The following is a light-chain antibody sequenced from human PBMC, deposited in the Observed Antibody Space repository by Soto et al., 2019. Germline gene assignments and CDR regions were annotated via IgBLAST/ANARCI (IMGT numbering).Light chain of an antibody. CDR2: EGG. CDR1: SNDVGAYDY. V-gene: IGLV2-23*01. Sequence: QSVLTQPASVSGSPGQSITISCTGTSNDVGAYDYVSWYQQHPGKAPKLMIYEGGKRPSGVSNRFSGSKSGNTASLTISGLQAEDEADYYCCSFALRSTLIFGGGTKVTVL. CDR3: CSFALRSTLI. J-gene: IGLJ2*01.